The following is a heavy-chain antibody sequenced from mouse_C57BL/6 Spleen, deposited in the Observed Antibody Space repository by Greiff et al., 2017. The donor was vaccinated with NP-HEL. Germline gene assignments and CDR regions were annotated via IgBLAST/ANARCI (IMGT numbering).Heavy chain of an antibody. CDR1: GYAFSSYW. CDR3: ARNYGSYYAMDY. CDR2: IYPGDGDT. J-gene: IGHJ4*01. V-gene: IGHV1-80*01. Sequence: QVQLQQSGAELVKPGASVKISCKASGYAFSSYWMNWVKQRPGKGLEWIGQIYPGDGDTNYNGKFKGKATLTADKSSSTAYMQLSSLTSEDSAVYFCARNYGSYYAMDYWGQGTSVTVSS. D-gene: IGHD1-1*01.